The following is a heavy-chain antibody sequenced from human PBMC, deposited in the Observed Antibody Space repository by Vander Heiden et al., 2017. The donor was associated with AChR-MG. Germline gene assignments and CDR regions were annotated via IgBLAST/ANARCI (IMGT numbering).Heavy chain of an antibody. D-gene: IGHD2-15*01. J-gene: IGHJ5*02. Sequence: EVQLLESGGGLVQPGGSLRLSCAAPGLTFGSYAMGWVRQAPGRGLEWVSAISGSGGSTYYADSVKGRFTISRDNSKNTLYLQMNSLRAEDTAVYYCAKATVVAATRWFDPWGQGTLVTVSS. CDR2: ISGSGGST. V-gene: IGHV3-23*01. CDR3: AKATVVAATRWFDP. CDR1: GLTFGSYA.